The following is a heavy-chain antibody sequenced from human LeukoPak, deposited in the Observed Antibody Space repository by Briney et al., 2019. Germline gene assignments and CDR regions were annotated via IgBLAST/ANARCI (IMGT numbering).Heavy chain of an antibody. CDR1: GGSFSGYY. CDR3: ATYYYDSSGYHPYY. D-gene: IGHD3-22*01. CDR2: INHSGST. Sequence: SETLSLTCAVYGGSFSGYYWSWIRQPPGKGGEWSGEINHSGSTNYNPSLKSRVTISVDTSKNQFSLKLSSVTAADTAVYYCATYYYDSSGYHPYYWGQGTLVTVSS. V-gene: IGHV4-34*01. J-gene: IGHJ4*02.